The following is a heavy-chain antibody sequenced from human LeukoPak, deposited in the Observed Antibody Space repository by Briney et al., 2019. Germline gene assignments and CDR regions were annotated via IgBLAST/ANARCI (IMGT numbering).Heavy chain of an antibody. CDR2: INPSGGST. CDR3: AREPNYDFWSGYYNWFDP. Sequence: ASVKVSCKASGYTFTSYYMHWVGQAPGQRLEWMGIINPSGGSTSYAQKFQGRVTMTRDTSTSTVYIKLSSLRSEDTAVYYCAREPNYDFWSGYYNWFDPWGQGTLVTVSS. D-gene: IGHD3-3*01. V-gene: IGHV1-46*01. J-gene: IGHJ5*02. CDR1: GYTFTSYY.